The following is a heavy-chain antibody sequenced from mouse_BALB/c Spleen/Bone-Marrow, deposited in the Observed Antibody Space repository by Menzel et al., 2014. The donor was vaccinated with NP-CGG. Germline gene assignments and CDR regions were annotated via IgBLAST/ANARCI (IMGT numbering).Heavy chain of an antibody. CDR1: GYTFTNYW. CDR2: VYPGGVYT. Sequence: QVQLQQSGAELVRPGTSVKISCKASGYTFTNYWLGWVKQRPGHGLEWVGDVYPGGVYTNYNEKLKGKATLTADTSSNTAYMQLSSLTPDDSAVYFSAREDRTKEYNYAMDYWGQGTSVTVSS. V-gene: IGHV1-63*02. D-gene: IGHD1-3*01. CDR3: AREDRTKEYNYAMDY. J-gene: IGHJ4*01.